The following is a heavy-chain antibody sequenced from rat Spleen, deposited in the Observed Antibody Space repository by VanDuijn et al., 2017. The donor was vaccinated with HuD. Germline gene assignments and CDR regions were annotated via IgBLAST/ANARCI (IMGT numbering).Heavy chain of an antibody. V-gene: IGHV5-7*01. CDR2: ISYDGSIT. Sequence: EVRLVESGGGLVQPGRSLKLSCAASGFTYSNYVMAWVRQAPKKGLEWVATISYDGSITYYRDSVKGRFTISRDNAKSTLYLQMDSLRSEDTATYYCTTANNGGFSELYYFDYWGQGVMVTVSS. J-gene: IGHJ2*01. CDR3: TTANNGGFSELYYFDY. D-gene: IGHD1-11*01. CDR1: GFTYSNYV.